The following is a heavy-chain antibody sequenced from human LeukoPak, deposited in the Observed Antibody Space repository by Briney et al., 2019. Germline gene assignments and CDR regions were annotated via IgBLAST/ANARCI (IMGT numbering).Heavy chain of an antibody. J-gene: IGHJ4*02. V-gene: IGHV3-30-3*01. Sequence: GGSLRLSCAASGFTFSSYAMHWVRQAPGKGLEWVAVISYDGSNKYYADSVKGRFTISRDNSKNTLYLQMNGLRAEDTALYYCATDGLVPASPYDYLGQGTLVSVSS. CDR3: ATDGLVPASPYDY. D-gene: IGHD2-2*01. CDR2: ISYDGSNK. CDR1: GFTFSSYA.